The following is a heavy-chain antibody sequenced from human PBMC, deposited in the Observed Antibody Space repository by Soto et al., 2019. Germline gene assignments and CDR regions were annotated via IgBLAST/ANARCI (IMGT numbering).Heavy chain of an antibody. J-gene: IGHJ6*02. CDR3: TSQLRYCSSTSHCHYYYYGMDV. Sequence: EVQLVEYGGGLVQPGGSLKLSCAASGFTFSGSAMHWFGQASGKGRGGVGRIRSKATSYATAYAASVKGRFTISRDDSKNTAYLQMNSLKTEDTAVYYCTSQLRYCSSTSHCHYYYYGMDVWGQGTTVTVSS. CDR1: GFTFSGSA. CDR2: IRSKATSYAT. V-gene: IGHV3-73*02. D-gene: IGHD2-2*01.